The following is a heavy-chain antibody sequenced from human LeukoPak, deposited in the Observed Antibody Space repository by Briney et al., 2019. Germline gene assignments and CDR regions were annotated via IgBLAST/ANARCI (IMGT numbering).Heavy chain of an antibody. Sequence: AAPVKVSCKASGYTFTGYYMHWVRQAPGQGLEWMGWINPNSGGTNYAQKFQGRVTMTRDTSISTAYMELSRLRSDDTAVYYCARIGGYVDFDYWGQGTVDSVFS. CDR3: ARIGGYVDFDY. D-gene: IGHD3-16*01. CDR2: INPNSGGT. V-gene: IGHV1-2*02. CDR1: GYTFTGYY. J-gene: IGHJ4*02.